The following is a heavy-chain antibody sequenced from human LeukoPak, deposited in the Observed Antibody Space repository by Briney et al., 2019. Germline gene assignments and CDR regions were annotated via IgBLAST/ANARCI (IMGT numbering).Heavy chain of an antibody. V-gene: IGHV3-21*01. CDR1: GFIFSDYS. D-gene: IGHD3-22*01. Sequence: GGSLRLSCATSGFIFSDYSLNWVRQAPGKGLEWVSSISGRSSYIYYPDSVNGRFTISRDNAKKSLFLQMNSLRAEDTAVYYCARHLSDDSGFYHLDYWGQGTLVTVSS. J-gene: IGHJ4*02. CDR2: ISGRSSYI. CDR3: ARHLSDDSGFYHLDY.